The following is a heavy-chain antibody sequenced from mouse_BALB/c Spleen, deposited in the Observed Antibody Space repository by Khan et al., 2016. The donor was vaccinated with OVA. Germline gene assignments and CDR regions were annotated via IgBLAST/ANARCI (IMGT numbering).Heavy chain of an antibody. D-gene: IGHD2-1*01. CDR2: ISSGRSTI. J-gene: IGHJ1*01. CDR1: GFTFSSFG. CDR3: ARSGGNFHWYFDV. V-gene: IGHV5-17*02. Sequence: EVELVESGGGLVQPGGSRKLSCAASGFTFSSFGMHWVRQAPEKGLEWVAYISSGRSTIYYVDSVKGRFTIYRDNHKNPLFLQMTSLRSEDTAMYYCARSGGNFHWYFDVWGAGTSVTVAS.